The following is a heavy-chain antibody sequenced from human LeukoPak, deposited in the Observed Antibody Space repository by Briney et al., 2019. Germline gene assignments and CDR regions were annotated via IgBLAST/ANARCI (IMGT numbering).Heavy chain of an antibody. CDR2: ISSSGSTI. J-gene: IGHJ4*02. Sequence: GGSLRLSCAASGFTFSSYEMNWVRQAPGKGLEWVSYISSSGSTIYYADSVKGRFTISRDNSKNTLYLQMNSLRAEDTAVYYCAKDLAANRYFDWFIDYWGQGTLVTVSS. CDR1: GFTFSSYE. CDR3: AKDLAANRYFDWFIDY. D-gene: IGHD3-9*01. V-gene: IGHV3-48*03.